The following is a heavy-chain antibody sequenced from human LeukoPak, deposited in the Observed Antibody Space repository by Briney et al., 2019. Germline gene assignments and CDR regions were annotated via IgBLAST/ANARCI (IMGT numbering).Heavy chain of an antibody. CDR1: GFTFSSYA. V-gene: IGHV3-23*01. Sequence: GGSLRLSCAASGFTFSSYAMTWVRQAPGKGLEWVSAISGSGDSTYYADSVWGRFTISRDYSKNTLFLQMNSLRAEDTAVYYCAKDRQQQLVLDYFDYWGQGTLVTVSS. J-gene: IGHJ4*02. D-gene: IGHD6-13*01. CDR3: AKDRQQQLVLDYFDY. CDR2: ISGSGDST.